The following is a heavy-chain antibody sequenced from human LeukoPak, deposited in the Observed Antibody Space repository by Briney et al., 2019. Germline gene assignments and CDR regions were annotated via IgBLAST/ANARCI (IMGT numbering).Heavy chain of an antibody. J-gene: IGHJ4*02. V-gene: IGHV3-23*01. CDR1: GAALSKYG. CDR3: ATEGFYF. Sequence: GGSLRLSCAAPGAALSKYGMKWVRQAAGAGLEYISGISRSGDITHYADSVKGRFTISRDNVKNTLYLQMNSLRAEDTALYYCATEGFYFWGPGTQVTVSS. CDR2: ISRSGDIT.